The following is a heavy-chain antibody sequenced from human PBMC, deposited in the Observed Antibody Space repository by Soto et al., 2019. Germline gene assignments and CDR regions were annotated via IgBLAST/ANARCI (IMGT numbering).Heavy chain of an antibody. CDR1: GFIFSNNG. Sequence: PGGSLRLSCVGSGFIFSNNGVRWVRQTPGKGLGWVAFMSYDGSDTFYADSVKGRFTISRDNSKNTLFLHMSNLRAEDTAMYYCTIVRVADSALDHWGQGTLVTVSS. D-gene: IGHD3-10*02. CDR3: TIVRVADSALDH. J-gene: IGHJ4*02. V-gene: IGHV3-30*02. CDR2: MSYDGSDT.